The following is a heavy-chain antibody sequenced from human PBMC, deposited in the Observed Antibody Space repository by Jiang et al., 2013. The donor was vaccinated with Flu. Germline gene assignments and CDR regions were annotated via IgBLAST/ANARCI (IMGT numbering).Heavy chain of an antibody. V-gene: IGHV3-21*01. Sequence: VQLLESGGGLVKPGGSLRLSCAASGFTFSTYSMHWVRQAPGKGLEWVSSISSGSSYIYYAASVEGRFTISKDNAKNSLYLQMNSLRAEDTAVYYCARDDPYYDKIGPQDAFDVWGQGTMVTVSS. J-gene: IGHJ3*01. CDR1: GFTFSTYS. CDR3: ARDDPYYDKIGPQDAFDV. CDR2: ISSGSSYI. D-gene: IGHD3-22*01.